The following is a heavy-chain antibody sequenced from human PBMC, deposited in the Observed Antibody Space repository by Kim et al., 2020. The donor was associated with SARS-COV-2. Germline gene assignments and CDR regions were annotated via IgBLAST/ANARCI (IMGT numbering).Heavy chain of an antibody. Sequence: SETLSLTCAVSGGSISSSNWWSWVRQPPGKGPGGIGEIYHSGSTNYNPSLKSRVTISVDKAKNQISLKLTSVTAADTAVYYGARDTTNYDILTGYYTHDAFDIWGQGTMVTVSS. J-gene: IGHJ3*02. V-gene: IGHV4-4*02. CDR1: GGSISSSNW. CDR3: ARDTTNYDILTGYYTHDAFDI. D-gene: IGHD3-9*01. CDR2: IYHSGST.